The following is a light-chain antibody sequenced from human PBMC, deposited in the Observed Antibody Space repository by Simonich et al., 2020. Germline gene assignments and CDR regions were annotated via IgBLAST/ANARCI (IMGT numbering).Light chain of an antibody. Sequence: DIVMTQSPDSLAVSLGERATINCKSSPSVLYSSNNKNYLAWYQQKPGKPPKLLIYWASTRESGVPGRFSGSGSGTDFTLTISSLQAEDVAVYYCQQYYSTPTFGQGTKVEIK. CDR3: QQYYSTPT. CDR2: WAS. J-gene: IGKJ1*01. V-gene: IGKV4-1*01. CDR1: PSVLYSSNNKNY.